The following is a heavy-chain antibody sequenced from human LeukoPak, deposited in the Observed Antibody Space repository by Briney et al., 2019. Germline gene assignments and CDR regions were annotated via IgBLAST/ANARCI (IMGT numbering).Heavy chain of an antibody. Sequence: SETLSLTRAVYGGSFSGYYWSWIRQPPGKGLEWIGEINHSGSTNNNPSLKSRVTISVDTSKNQFSLKLSSVTAADTAVYYCARGRGIRGSAFDIWGQGTMVTVSS. V-gene: IGHV4-34*01. CDR3: ARGRGIRGSAFDI. D-gene: IGHD3-10*01. J-gene: IGHJ3*02. CDR2: INHSGST. CDR1: GGSFSGYY.